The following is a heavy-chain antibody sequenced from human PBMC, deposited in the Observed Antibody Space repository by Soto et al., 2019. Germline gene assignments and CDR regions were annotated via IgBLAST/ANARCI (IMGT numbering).Heavy chain of an antibody. J-gene: IGHJ6*02. D-gene: IGHD6-13*01. CDR2: INPNSGGT. CDR1: GYTFTGYY. V-gene: IGHV1-2*04. CDR3: ARSGSLVAAAETDYYYGMDV. Sequence: GPSVKVSCKASGYTFTGYYMHWVRQAPGQGLEWMGWINPNSGGTNYAQKFQGWVTMTRDTSISTAYMELSRLRSDDTAVYYCARSGSLVAAAETDYYYGMDVWGQGTTVTVSS.